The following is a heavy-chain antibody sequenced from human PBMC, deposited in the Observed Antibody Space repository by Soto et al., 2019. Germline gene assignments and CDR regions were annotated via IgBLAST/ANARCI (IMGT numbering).Heavy chain of an antibody. Sequence: GGSLRLSCAASGFTFSDYYMSWIRQAPGKGLEWVSYISSSGSTIYYADSVKGRFTISRDNAKNSLYLQMNRLRAEDTAVYYCARDTPSDYGDYVDYWGQGTLVTVSS. V-gene: IGHV3-11*01. CDR3: ARDTPSDYGDYVDY. J-gene: IGHJ4*02. CDR2: ISSSGSTI. CDR1: GFTFSDYY. D-gene: IGHD4-17*01.